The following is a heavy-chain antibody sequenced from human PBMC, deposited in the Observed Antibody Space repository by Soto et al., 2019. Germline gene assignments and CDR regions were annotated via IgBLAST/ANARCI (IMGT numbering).Heavy chain of an antibody. CDR3: ARDLYLYGSGSTIDY. V-gene: IGHV3-30-3*01. Sequence: QVQLVESGGGVVQPGRSLRLSCAAAGFSFSTYGMHWVRQAPSKGLEWVAVISYEGSTKYYADSMKGQFTISRDNSKNTLYLQMNNLRPEDTAVYYCARDLYLYGSGSTIDYWGQGTLVTVSS. CDR2: ISYEGSTK. D-gene: IGHD3-10*01. CDR1: GFSFSTYG. J-gene: IGHJ4*02.